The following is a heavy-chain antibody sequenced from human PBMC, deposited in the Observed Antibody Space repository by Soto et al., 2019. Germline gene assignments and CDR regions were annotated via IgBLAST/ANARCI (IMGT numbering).Heavy chain of an antibody. Sequence: QVQLVHSGAEVKKPGASVKVSCKASGYTFTTYGISWVRQAPGQGLEWMGWISAYHGNTNYAQKLQGRVTMTTDTSTSTASMELRILRSNATAVYYCARSGSSWNLREFDYWGQGTMVTVSS. CDR2: ISAYHGNT. CDR3: ARSGSSWNLREFDY. J-gene: IGHJ4*02. D-gene: IGHD6-13*01. CDR1: GYTFTTYG. V-gene: IGHV1-18*01.